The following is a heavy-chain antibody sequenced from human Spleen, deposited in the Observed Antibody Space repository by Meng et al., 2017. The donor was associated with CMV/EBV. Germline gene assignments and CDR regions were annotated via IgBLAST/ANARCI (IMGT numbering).Heavy chain of an antibody. CDR3: VRGRHSGSWLFDF. CDR2: SNGDSGNT. Sequence: ASVKVSCKASGGTFSNYAIHWVRQAPGHRLQWMGCSNGDSGNTQYSQHFQGRVTFTRDTSASTAYMDLSSLTSEDMAVYYCVRGRHSGSWLFDFWGQGSLVTVSS. V-gene: IGHV1-3*02. D-gene: IGHD6-13*01. CDR1: GGTFSNYA. J-gene: IGHJ4*02.